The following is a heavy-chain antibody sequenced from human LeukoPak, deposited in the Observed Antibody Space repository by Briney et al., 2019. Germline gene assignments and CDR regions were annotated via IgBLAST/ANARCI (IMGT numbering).Heavy chain of an antibody. CDR1: GFTFSTYS. V-gene: IGHV3-48*02. CDR3: AREGDSGSYLYY. J-gene: IGHJ4*02. CDR2: ISGSSSAM. D-gene: IGHD1-26*01. Sequence: GGSLRLSCAASGFTFSTYSMNWVRQAPGKGLEWVSYISGSSSAMFYADSVKGRFTISRDNAKNSLYLQMTSLRDEDTAVYYCAREGDSGSYLYYWGQGTLVTVSS.